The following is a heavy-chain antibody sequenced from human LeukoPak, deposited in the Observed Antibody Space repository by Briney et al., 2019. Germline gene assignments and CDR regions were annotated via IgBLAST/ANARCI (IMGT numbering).Heavy chain of an antibody. V-gene: IGHV3-11*05. CDR3: ARADSSSWFDY. J-gene: IGHJ4*02. Sequence: GGSLRLSCDASGFTFSDYYMTWLRQAPGKGLEWVSHISNSGNYRNYADSVKGRFTISRDNAKNSLYLQMNSLRAEDTAVYFCARADSSSWFDYWGQGALVTVSS. D-gene: IGHD6-13*01. CDR1: GFTFSDYY. CDR2: ISNSGNYR.